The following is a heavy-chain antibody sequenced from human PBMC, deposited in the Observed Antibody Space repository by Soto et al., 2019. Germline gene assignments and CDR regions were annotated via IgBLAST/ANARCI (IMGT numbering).Heavy chain of an antibody. V-gene: IGHV2-5*02. D-gene: IGHD4-17*01. J-gene: IGHJ3*02. Sequence: GLDLEWLALIYWDDDKRYSPSLKSRLTITKDTSKNQVVLTMTNMDPVDTATYYCAHGTHDYGDYVGAFDIWGQGTMVTVSS. CDR2: IYWDDDK. CDR3: AHGTHDYGDYVGAFDI.